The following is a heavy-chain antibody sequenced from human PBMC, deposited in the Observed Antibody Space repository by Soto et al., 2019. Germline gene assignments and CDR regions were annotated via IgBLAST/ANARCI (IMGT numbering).Heavy chain of an antibody. CDR1: RFTFSNAW. CDR2: IKSKTNGETT. J-gene: IGHJ3*02. CDR3: GTGSAFDI. V-gene: IGHV3-15*01. Sequence: EVQLVQSGGGLVKPGESLRLSCAGSRFTFSNAWMSWVRQAPGKGLEWVGRIKSKTNGETTDYAAPVKGRFTISRDDSKNTLYLQMNRLRTEDTAVYYCGTGSAFDIWGQGTVVTVSS.